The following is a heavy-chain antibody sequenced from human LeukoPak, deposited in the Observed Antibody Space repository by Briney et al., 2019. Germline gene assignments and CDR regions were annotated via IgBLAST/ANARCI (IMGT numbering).Heavy chain of an antibody. D-gene: IGHD3-10*01. J-gene: IGHJ4*02. CDR3: ARDYYGSESHTPGPIDY. CDR1: GFTVGSNY. V-gene: IGHV3-66*01. CDR2: IYRDGST. Sequence: GGSLRLSCAASGFTVGSNYMSWARQAPAKGLEWVSIIYRDGSTNYADSVKGRFTISRDTSKNTLYLQMNSLRAADTAVYYCARDYYGSESHTPGPIDYWDQGTLVTVSS.